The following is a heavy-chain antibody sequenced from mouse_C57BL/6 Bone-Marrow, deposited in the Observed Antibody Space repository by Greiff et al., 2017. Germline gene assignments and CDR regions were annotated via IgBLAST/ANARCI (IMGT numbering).Heavy chain of an antibody. CDR2: IFPRSGNT. CDR3: ARMRYFYAMDY. CDR1: GYTFTSYG. J-gene: IGHJ4*01. Sequence: QVQLQQSGAELAKPGASVKLSCKASGYTFTSYGLRWVKQRTGQGLEWIGVIFPRSGNTYYNEKFKGKATLTADQSSSTAYLDLRSLTSDDSAVYFCARMRYFYAMDYWGQGTSVTVSS. V-gene: IGHV1-81*01.